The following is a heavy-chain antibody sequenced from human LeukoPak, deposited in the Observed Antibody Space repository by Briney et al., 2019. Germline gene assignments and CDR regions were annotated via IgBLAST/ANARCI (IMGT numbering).Heavy chain of an antibody. Sequence: PSETLSLTCAVYGGSFSGYYWSWIRQPPGKGLEWIGEINHSGSTNYNPSLKSRVTISVDTSKNQFSLKLSSVTAADTAVYYCARAKKNCSSTSCYWFWFDPWGQGTLATVSS. V-gene: IGHV4-34*01. J-gene: IGHJ5*02. CDR3: ARAKKNCSSTSCYWFWFDP. D-gene: IGHD2-2*01. CDR2: INHSGST. CDR1: GGSFSGYY.